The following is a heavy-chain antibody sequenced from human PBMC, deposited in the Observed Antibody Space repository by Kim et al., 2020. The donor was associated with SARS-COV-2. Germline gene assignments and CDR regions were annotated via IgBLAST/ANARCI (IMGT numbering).Heavy chain of an antibody. CDR3: ARAPSSSWYRYYFDY. Sequence: ASVKVSCKASGYTFTSYAMHWVRQAPGQRLEWMGWINAGNGNTKYSQKFQGRVTITRDTSASTAYMELSSLRSEDTAVYYCARAPSSSWYRYYFDYWGQGTLVTVSS. CDR2: INAGNGNT. J-gene: IGHJ4*02. CDR1: GYTFTSYA. V-gene: IGHV1-3*01. D-gene: IGHD6-13*01.